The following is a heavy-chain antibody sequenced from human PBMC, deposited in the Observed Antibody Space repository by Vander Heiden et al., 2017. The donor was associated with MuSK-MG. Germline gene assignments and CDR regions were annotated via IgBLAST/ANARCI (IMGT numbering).Heavy chain of an antibody. J-gene: IGHJ4*02. Sequence: EVQLVESGGGLVQPGGSLGLPCAASGFTFSNYYMYWVRQVPGKGLVWVSRIKSDGSSTMYADSVKGRFTISRDNAKNTLYLQMNSLRAEDTAVYYCARVGYTFGLDYWGQGTLVTVSS. CDR2: IKSDGSST. CDR3: ARVGYTFGLDY. V-gene: IGHV3-74*03. CDR1: GFTFSNYY. D-gene: IGHD5-18*01.